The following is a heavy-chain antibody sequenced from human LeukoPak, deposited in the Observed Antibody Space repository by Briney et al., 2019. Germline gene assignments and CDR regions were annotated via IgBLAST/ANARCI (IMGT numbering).Heavy chain of an antibody. V-gene: IGHV3-33*01. J-gene: IGHJ5*02. D-gene: IGHD3-10*01. CDR3: ARDVTMVRGDCNWFDP. CDR2: IWYDGSNK. CDR1: GFTFSSYG. Sequence: GGSLRLSCAASGFTFSSYGMHWVRQAPGKGLEWEAVIWYDGSNKYYADSVKGRFTISRDNSKNTLYLQMNSLRAEDTAVYYCARDVTMVRGDCNWFDPWGQGTLVTVSS.